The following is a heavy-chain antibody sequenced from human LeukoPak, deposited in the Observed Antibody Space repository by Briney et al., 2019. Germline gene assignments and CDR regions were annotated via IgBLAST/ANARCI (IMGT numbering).Heavy chain of an antibody. Sequence: GASVKVSCKASGYTFTSYYMHWVRQAPGQGLEWMGIISPSGGSTSYAQKFQGRVTMTRDMSTSTVYMELSSLRSEDTAVYYCARDRPSHPAFDYWGQGTLVAVSS. CDR2: ISPSGGST. J-gene: IGHJ4*02. CDR3: ARDRPSHPAFDY. V-gene: IGHV1-46*01. CDR1: GYTFTSYY.